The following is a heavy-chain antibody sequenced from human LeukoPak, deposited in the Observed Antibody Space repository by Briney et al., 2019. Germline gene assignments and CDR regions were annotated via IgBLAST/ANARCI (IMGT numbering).Heavy chain of an antibody. CDR3: VRWDSGSPGD. D-gene: IGHD1-26*01. J-gene: IGHJ4*02. Sequence: GGSLRLSCAASGFTVSSNYMSWVRQAPGKGLEWVSVIYSGGSTYYADSVKGRFTISRDNSKNTLYLQMNSLRAEDTAMYYCVRWDSGSPGDWGQGTLVTVSS. CDR1: GFTVSSNY. V-gene: IGHV3-53*01. CDR2: IYSGGST.